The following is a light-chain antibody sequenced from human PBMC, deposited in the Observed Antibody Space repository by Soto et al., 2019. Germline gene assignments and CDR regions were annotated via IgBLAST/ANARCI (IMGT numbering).Light chain of an antibody. CDR2: DAS. J-gene: IGKJ5*01. CDR3: QQYNKVPIT. V-gene: IGKV1-33*01. Sequence: DIQMTQSPSPRLASVGDRVTITCQPSQDISKYLNWYQQKPGQAPKLLIYDASSLETGVPSRFSGRGSGTDVTFIISSLKPEDIASYYCQQYNKVPITFGQGTRLEIK. CDR1: QDISKY.